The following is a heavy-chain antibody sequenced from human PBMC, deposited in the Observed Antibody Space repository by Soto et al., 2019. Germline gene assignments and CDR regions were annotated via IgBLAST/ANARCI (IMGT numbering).Heavy chain of an antibody. CDR3: ARDIQSVGPRANDAFDV. Sequence: QVQLVQSGAELKKPGASVNISCTASGFTFTDNLINWVRQAPGQGLEWMGWINPDTGNTRYSEKFQGRVTISRHSSASIAYLELSGLKNEDTALYFCARDIQSVGPRANDAFDVWGQGTMSTVS. CDR1: GFTFTDNL. J-gene: IGHJ3*01. D-gene: IGHD5-18*01. CDR2: INPDTGNT. V-gene: IGHV1-3*01.